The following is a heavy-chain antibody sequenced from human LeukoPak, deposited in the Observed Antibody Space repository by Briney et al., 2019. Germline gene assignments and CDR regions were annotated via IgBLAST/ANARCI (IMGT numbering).Heavy chain of an antibody. Sequence: GGSLRLSCAASGFTFGSYAMHWVRQAPGKGLEWVAVISYDGSNKYYADSVKGRFTISRDNSKNTLYLQMNSLRAEDTAVYYCARDSDYGDYDNWFDPWGQGTLVTVSS. V-gene: IGHV3-30-3*01. CDR2: ISYDGSNK. CDR1: GFTFGSYA. J-gene: IGHJ5*02. CDR3: ARDSDYGDYDNWFDP. D-gene: IGHD4-17*01.